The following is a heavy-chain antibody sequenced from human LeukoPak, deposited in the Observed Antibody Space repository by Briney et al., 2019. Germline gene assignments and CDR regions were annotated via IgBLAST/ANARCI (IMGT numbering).Heavy chain of an antibody. J-gene: IGHJ4*02. D-gene: IGHD5-12*01. V-gene: IGHV7-4-1*01. CDR3: EFLDS. CDR2: INTNTENP. CDR1: GYDFTSYT. Sequence: ASVKVSCKTSGYDFTSYTMNWVRQAPAQGLEWMGWINTNTENPTYAQGFRGRFVFSVDTSASTAYYCARGHRGYDFFDYESEFLDSWGQGSLVTVSP.